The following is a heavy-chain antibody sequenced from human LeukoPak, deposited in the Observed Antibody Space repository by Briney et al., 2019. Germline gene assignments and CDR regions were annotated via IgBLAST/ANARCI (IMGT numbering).Heavy chain of an antibody. CDR3: AKDQDIAVAGSAFDY. CDR2: ISGSGGST. CDR1: GFTFSSYA. D-gene: IGHD6-19*01. J-gene: IGHJ4*02. Sequence: PGGSLRLSCAASGFTFSSYAMSWVRQAPGKGLEWVSAISGSGGSTYYADSVKSRLTISRDNSKNTLYLQMNSLRAEDTAVYYCAKDQDIAVAGSAFDYWGQGTLVTVSS. V-gene: IGHV3-23*01.